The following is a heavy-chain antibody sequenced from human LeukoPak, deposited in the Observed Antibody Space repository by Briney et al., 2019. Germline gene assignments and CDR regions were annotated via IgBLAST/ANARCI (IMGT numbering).Heavy chain of an antibody. CDR2: TSWSIGNI. D-gene: IGHD6-19*01. CDR1: GFIFHDFA. CDR3: AKDFGGIGWDQIDY. J-gene: IGHJ4*02. V-gene: IGHV3-9*01. Sequence: GRSLRLSCGASGFIFHDFAMHWVRQAPGEGLGWVSGTSWSIGNIGYAVSVEGRFTISPDNAKNSLYLQMNSLRAQDTALYYCAKDFGGIGWDQIDYSGQGTLVTVSS.